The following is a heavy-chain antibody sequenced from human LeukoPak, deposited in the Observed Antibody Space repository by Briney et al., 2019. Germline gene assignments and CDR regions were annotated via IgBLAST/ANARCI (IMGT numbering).Heavy chain of an antibody. Sequence: ASVKVSCKASGGTFSSYAISWGGQAPGQGLEWGGGVIPIFGTANYAQKFQGRVTITADESTSTAYMELSSLRSEDTAVYYCARASQNSHDYGDYVDYWGQGTLVTVSS. CDR1: GGTFSSYA. J-gene: IGHJ4*02. D-gene: IGHD4-17*01. CDR3: ARASQNSHDYGDYVDY. CDR2: VIPIFGTA. V-gene: IGHV1-69*13.